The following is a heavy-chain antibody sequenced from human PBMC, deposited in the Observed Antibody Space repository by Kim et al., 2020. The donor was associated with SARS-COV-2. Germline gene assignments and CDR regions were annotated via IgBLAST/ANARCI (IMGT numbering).Heavy chain of an antibody. V-gene: IGHV4-39*01. Sequence: SETLSLTCIVSGGSVSGSNYYWGWIRQPPGKGLEWTGTIYYSGSTYYNPSLKSRVAMSVDENQFSLKLTSVTVADTAVYYCSRLRYWSGCNCYHPFDY. CDR3: SRLRYWSGCNCYHPFDY. J-gene: IGHJ4*01. CDR1: GGSVSGSNYY. D-gene: IGHD2-15*01. CDR2: IYYSGST.